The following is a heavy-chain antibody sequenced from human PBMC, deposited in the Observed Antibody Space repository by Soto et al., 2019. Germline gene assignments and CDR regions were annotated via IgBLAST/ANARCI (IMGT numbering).Heavy chain of an antibody. Sequence: EVQLVESGGGVVRPGGSLRLSCAASGFTFDDYGMSWVRQAPGKGLEWVSGINWNGGSTGYADSVKGRFPISRDNAKNSLYLQMNSLRAEDTALYYCARGHGTYYYDSSGYRDAFDIWGQGTMVTVSS. CDR1: GFTFDDYG. J-gene: IGHJ3*02. V-gene: IGHV3-20*04. CDR2: INWNGGST. CDR3: ARGHGTYYYDSSGYRDAFDI. D-gene: IGHD3-22*01.